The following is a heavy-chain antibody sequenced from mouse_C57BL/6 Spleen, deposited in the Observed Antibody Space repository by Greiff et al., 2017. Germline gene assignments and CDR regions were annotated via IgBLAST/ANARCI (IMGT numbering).Heavy chain of an antibody. CDR2: IEPEDGDT. D-gene: IGHD2-4*01. V-gene: IGHV14-1*01. Sequence: EVQLLQSGAELVRPGASVKLSCTASGFNIKDYYMHWVKQRPEQGLEWIGRIEPEDGDTEYAPKFQGKATMTADTSSNTACLQLSSLTSEDTAVYYCTTDGDYACFAYWGQGTLVTVSA. CDR1: GFNIKDYY. CDR3: TTDGDYACFAY. J-gene: IGHJ3*01.